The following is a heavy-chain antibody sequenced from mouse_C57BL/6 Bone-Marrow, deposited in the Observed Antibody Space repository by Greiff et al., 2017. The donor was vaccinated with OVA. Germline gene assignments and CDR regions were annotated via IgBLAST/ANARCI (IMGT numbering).Heavy chain of an antibody. J-gene: IGHJ2*01. Sequence: VQLQQSGAELVRPGASVKLSCTASGFNIKDDYMHWVKQRPEQGLEWIGWIDPENGDTEYASKFQGKATITADTSSNTAYLQLSSLTSEDTAVYYCTTEEGVADYWGQGTTRTVSS. CDR3: TTEEGVADY. CDR1: GFNIKDDY. D-gene: IGHD1-1*01. V-gene: IGHV14-4*01. CDR2: IDPENGDT.